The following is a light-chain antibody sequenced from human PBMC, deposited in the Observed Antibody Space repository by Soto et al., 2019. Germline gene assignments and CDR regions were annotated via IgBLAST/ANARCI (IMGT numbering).Light chain of an antibody. J-gene: IGKJ1*01. V-gene: IGKV1-9*01. Sequence: DIQLTQSPSFLSASVGDRVTITCRASQGISSYLAWYQQKPGKAPKLLIYAASTLQSGVPSRFSGSGSGTEFTLTITALEPGDFAFYYCQQRYTWLPGWTFGQGTRVEIK. CDR2: AAS. CDR3: QQRYTWLPGWT. CDR1: QGISSY.